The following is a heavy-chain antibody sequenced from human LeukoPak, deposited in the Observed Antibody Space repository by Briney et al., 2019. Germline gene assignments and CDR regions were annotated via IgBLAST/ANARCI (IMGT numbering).Heavy chain of an antibody. Sequence: GGSLRLSCAASGFTFSSYWMSWVRQAPGKGLEWVANIKQDGSEKYYVDSVKGRFTISRDNAKNSLYLQMNSLRAEDTAVYYCARDLGAYYDSSGYIYWGQGTLVTVSS. CDR1: GFTFSSYW. J-gene: IGHJ4*02. CDR2: IKQDGSEK. V-gene: IGHV3-7*01. D-gene: IGHD3-22*01. CDR3: ARDLGAYYDSSGYIY.